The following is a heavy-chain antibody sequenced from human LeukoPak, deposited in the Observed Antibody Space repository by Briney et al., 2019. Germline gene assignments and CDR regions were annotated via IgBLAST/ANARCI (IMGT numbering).Heavy chain of an antibody. Sequence: PSETLSLTCTVSGGSISSYYWSWIRQPPGKGLEWIGRINPSGGTNYNPSLKSRVTMSTDTSSNKFSLNLRSVTAADTAVYYCAREYGDLDYWGRGTLVTVSS. CDR3: AREYGDLDY. CDR1: GGSISSYY. V-gene: IGHV4-4*07. D-gene: IGHD4-17*01. J-gene: IGHJ4*02. CDR2: INPSGGT.